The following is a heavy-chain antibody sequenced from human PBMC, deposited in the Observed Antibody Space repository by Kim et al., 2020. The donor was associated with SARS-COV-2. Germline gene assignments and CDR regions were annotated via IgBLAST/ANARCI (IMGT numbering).Heavy chain of an antibody. CDR1: GFTFSSYS. V-gene: IGHV3-48*04. CDR2: ISSSSSTI. J-gene: IGHJ3*02. CDR3: ARSPIPYDAFDI. Sequence: GGSLRLSCAASGFTFSSYSMNWVRQAPGKGLEWVSYISSSSSTIYYTDSVKGRFTISRDNAKNSLYLQMNSLRAEDTAVYYCARSPIPYDAFDIWGQGTMVTVSS.